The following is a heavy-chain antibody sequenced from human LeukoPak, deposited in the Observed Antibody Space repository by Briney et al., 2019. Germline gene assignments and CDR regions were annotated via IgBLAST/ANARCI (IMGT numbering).Heavy chain of an antibody. J-gene: IGHJ6*02. D-gene: IGHD3-9*01. CDR1: GGSISTYY. CDR3: ARDDFEHSVHYGMDV. V-gene: IGHV4-4*07. CDR2: VYRSGNT. Sequence: PSETLSLTCSVSGGSISTYYWSWIRQPAGKGLEWIGRVYRSGNTNYNPSLQSRVTMSVDTSKNQISLRLRSVIAADTAVYYCARDDFEHSVHYGMDVWGQGTAVTVSS.